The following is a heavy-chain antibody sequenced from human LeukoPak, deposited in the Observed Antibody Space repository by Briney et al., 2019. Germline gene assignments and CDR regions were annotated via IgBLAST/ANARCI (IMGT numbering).Heavy chain of an antibody. CDR2: ISNTGRAT. Sequence: PGGSLRLSCVASGFTFSSYSMHWVRQAPGEGLEWLSGISNTGRATDYADSIKGRFTISRDNSKNTVFLQMNSLRAEDTAEYFCAHQVPPNDEFFDHWGQGTLGTVSS. CDR3: AHQVPPNDEFFDH. J-gene: IGHJ5*02. CDR1: GFTFSSYS. V-gene: IGHV3-23*01.